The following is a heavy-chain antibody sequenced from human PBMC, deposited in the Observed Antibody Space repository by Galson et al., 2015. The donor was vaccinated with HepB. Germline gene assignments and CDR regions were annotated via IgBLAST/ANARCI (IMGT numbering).Heavy chain of an antibody. Sequence: SVKVSCKASGGTFTSYAISWVRQAPGQGLEWMGGIIPILGIANYAQKFQGRVTITADKSTSTAYMELSSLRSEDTAVYYCARGPLVVPAAYYYYYYMDVWGKGTTVTVSS. J-gene: IGHJ6*03. V-gene: IGHV1-69*10. CDR1: GGTFTSYA. CDR3: ARGPLVVPAAYYYYYYMDV. CDR2: IIPILGIA. D-gene: IGHD2-2*01.